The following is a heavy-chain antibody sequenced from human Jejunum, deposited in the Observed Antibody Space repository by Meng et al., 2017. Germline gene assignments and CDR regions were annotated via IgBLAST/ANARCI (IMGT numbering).Heavy chain of an antibody. Sequence: QLQLQESGPGLVNPPETLSLTSTVPGGSVSSNNDYWVWIRQPPGKGLEWIGSSMHYSATAYYNPSLKSRVTISVDTSKTLFSLELSSVTAADTGVYYCARSPAWSSGRYFDYWGQGALVTVSS. CDR1: GGSVSSNNDY. CDR2: SMHYSATA. D-gene: IGHD6-25*01. J-gene: IGHJ4*02. CDR3: ARSPAWSSGRYFDY. V-gene: IGHV4-39*01.